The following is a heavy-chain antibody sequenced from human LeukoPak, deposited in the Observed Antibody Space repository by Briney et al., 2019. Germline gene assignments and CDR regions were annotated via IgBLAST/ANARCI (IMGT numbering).Heavy chain of an antibody. V-gene: IGHV3-23*01. J-gene: IGHJ5*02. CDR2: ISGSGYST. D-gene: IGHD6-13*01. CDR1: GFTFSSYA. Sequence: GGSLRLSSAASGFTFSSYAMTWVRQAPGKGLEWVSSISGSGYSTYYADSVKGRFTISRDNSKNTLYLQMNSLRGEDTAVYYCAKGVGIEGAGHFDPWGQGTVVTVSS. CDR3: AKGVGIEGAGHFDP.